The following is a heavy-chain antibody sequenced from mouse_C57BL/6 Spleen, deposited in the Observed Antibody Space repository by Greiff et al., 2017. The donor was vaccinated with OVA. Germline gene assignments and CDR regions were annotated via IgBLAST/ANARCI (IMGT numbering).Heavy chain of an antibody. Sequence: QVQLQQSGPELVKPGASVKISCKASGYAFSSSWMNWVKQRPGKGLEWIGRIYPGDGDTNYNGKFKGKATLTADKSSSTAYMQPSSLTSEDSAVYFCARLDYYGSSDYAMDYWGQGTSVTVSS. V-gene: IGHV1-82*01. CDR2: IYPGDGDT. J-gene: IGHJ4*01. CDR3: ARLDYYGSSDYAMDY. CDR1: GYAFSSSW. D-gene: IGHD1-1*01.